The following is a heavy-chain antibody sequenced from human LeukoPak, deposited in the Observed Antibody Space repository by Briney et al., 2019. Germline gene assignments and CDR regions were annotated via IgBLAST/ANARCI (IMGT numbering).Heavy chain of an antibody. V-gene: IGHV1-3*01. CDR1: GYTFTHYA. D-gene: IGHD4-11*01. J-gene: IGHJ4*02. Sequence: ASVKVSCKASGYTFTHYAVHWVRQAPGQRLEWMGWTNVGNDYTESSQKFQDRLTITSDTTATTVYMELSSLRSEDTAVYYCARDDFSTYPGLNYFDYWGQGSLVTVSS. CDR2: TNVGNDYT. CDR3: ARDDFSTYPGLNYFDY.